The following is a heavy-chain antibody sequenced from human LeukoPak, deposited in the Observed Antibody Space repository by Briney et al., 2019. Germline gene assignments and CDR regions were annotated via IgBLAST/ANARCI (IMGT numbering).Heavy chain of an antibody. D-gene: IGHD6-19*01. CDR2: ISWNSGSV. CDR3: VKDLKRPIAVAG. CDR1: GFTFDDYA. Sequence: TGGSLRLSCAASGFTFDDYAMHWVRQAPGKGLEWVSGISWNSGSVGYADSVKGRFTISRDNAKNSLYLQMNSLRAEDTALYYCVKDLKRPIAVAGWGQGTLVTVSS. V-gene: IGHV3-9*01. J-gene: IGHJ4*02.